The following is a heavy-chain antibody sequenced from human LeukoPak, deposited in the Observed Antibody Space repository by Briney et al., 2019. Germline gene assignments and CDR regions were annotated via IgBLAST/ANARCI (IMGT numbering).Heavy chain of an antibody. D-gene: IGHD4-17*01. Sequence: SETLSLTCTVSGGSLSSYYWTWIRQPPGKGLEWIGYIDHGGSTNYNPSLRSRVSISSDTSKIQFSLELTSVTAADTAVYYCARLKATVSIHAYFDSWGQGTLVTVSS. CDR2: IDHGGST. V-gene: IGHV4-59*01. J-gene: IGHJ4*02. CDR1: GGSLSSYY. CDR3: ARLKATVSIHAYFDS.